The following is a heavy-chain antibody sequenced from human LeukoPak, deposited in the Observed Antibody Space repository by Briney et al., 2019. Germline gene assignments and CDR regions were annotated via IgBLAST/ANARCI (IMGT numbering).Heavy chain of an antibody. D-gene: IGHD3-9*01. CDR1: GYTFTGYY. Sequence: ASVKVSCKASGYTFTGYYMHWVRQAPGQGLEWMGWINPNSGGTNYAQKFQGRVTMTRDTSISTAYMGLSRLRSDDTAVYYCARGTVLRYFDWLWTDYWGQGTLVTVSS. CDR2: INPNSGGT. V-gene: IGHV1-2*02. J-gene: IGHJ4*02. CDR3: ARGTVLRYFDWLWTDY.